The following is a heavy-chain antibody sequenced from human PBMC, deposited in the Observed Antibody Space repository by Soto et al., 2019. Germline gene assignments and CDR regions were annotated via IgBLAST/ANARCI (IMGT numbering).Heavy chain of an antibody. J-gene: IGHJ5*02. V-gene: IGHV1-69*14. CDR1: GDTFELHS. CDR2: VLPLYNSA. D-gene: IGHD2-15*01. CDR3: ARDHGGSLLSTWFDV. Sequence: VQLTQSESQLKHPGSSMKVSCQVSGDTFELHSLNWVRQAPGLGLEWLGGVLPLYNSAIYAPKFQGRVTINADSSTRTVSLRMTSLRSDDSAVYFCARDHGGSLLSTWFDVCGQGTPVTVS.